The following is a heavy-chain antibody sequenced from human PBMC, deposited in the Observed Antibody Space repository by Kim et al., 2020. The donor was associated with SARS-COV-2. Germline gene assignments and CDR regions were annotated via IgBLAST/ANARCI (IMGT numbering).Heavy chain of an antibody. CDR3: ARGWAAAAIDY. J-gene: IGHJ4*02. D-gene: IGHD6-13*01. Sequence: GGSLRLSCAASGFTFSSYWMHWVRQAPGKGLVWVSRINSDGSSTTYADSVKGRFTISRDNAKNTLYLQMNSLRAEDTAVYYCARGWAAAAIDYWGQGTLVTVSS. CDR2: INSDGSST. CDR1: GFTFSSYW. V-gene: IGHV3-74*01.